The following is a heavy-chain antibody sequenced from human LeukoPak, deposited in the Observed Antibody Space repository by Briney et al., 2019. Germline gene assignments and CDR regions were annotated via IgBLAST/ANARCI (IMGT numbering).Heavy chain of an antibody. CDR3: ARDGETVADHYYYYMDV. Sequence: NSSETLSLTCTVSGGSISSTSYYWGWVRQPPGKGLEWIGNIYYSGSTNYNPSLKSRVTISVDTSKNQFSLKLSSVTAADTAVYYCARDGETVADHYYYYMDVWGKGTTVTVSS. CDR1: GGSISSTSYY. V-gene: IGHV4-39*07. CDR2: IYYSGST. D-gene: IGHD4-23*01. J-gene: IGHJ6*03.